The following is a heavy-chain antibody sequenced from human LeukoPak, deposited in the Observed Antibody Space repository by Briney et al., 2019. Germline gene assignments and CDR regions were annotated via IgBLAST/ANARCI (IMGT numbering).Heavy chain of an antibody. CDR3: ARGGHYYDSSGYYPDAFDI. D-gene: IGHD3-22*01. Sequence: PSETLSLTCSVSGGSLKSYYWNWIRQPPGKSLEWIGYIYHSGSTYYNPSLKSRVTISVDRSKNQFSLKLSSVTAADTAVYYCARGGHYYDSSGYYPDAFDIWGQGTMVTVSS. V-gene: IGHV4-30-2*01. J-gene: IGHJ3*02. CDR1: GGSLKSYY. CDR2: IYHSGST.